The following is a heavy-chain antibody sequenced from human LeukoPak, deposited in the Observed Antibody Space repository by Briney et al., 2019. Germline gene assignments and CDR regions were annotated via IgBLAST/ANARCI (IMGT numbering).Heavy chain of an antibody. D-gene: IGHD1-1*01. CDR3: VRVGMATKYYFDY. CDR1: GFTFSSYA. V-gene: IGHV3-30-3*01. J-gene: IGHJ4*02. CDR2: ISYDGSNK. Sequence: GGSLRLSCAASGFTFSSYAMHWVRQAPGKGLEWVAVISYDGSNKYYADSVKGRFTISRDNSKNTLYLQMNSLRAEDTAVYYCVRVGMATKYYFDYWGQGTLVTVSS.